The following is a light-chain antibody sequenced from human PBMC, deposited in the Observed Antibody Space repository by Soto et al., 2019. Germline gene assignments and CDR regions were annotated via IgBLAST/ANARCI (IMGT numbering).Light chain of an antibody. V-gene: IGLV1-51*02. Sequence: QSVLTQPPSVSAAPGQTVTISCSGSSSNIGSNYVSWYQQLPGTAPKLLIYEHDKRPSGIPDRFSGSKSGSSATLGITGLQTGDEADYYCGAWDSSLSAVVIGGGTKLTVL. J-gene: IGLJ3*02. CDR2: EHD. CDR1: SSNIGSNY. CDR3: GAWDSSLSAVV.